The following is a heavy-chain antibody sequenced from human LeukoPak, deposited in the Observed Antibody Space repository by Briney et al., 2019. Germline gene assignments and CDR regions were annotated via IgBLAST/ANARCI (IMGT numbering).Heavy chain of an antibody. Sequence: QPGRSLRLSCAASGFTFSSHGMHWVRQAPGKGLEWVALIWYDGSKKNYAGSVKGRFTISRDDSKSTLYLQMNSLRAEDTAVYYCAKDLSYGSNWFDPWGQGTLVTVSS. D-gene: IGHD1-26*01. CDR3: AKDLSYGSNWFDP. CDR1: GFTFSSHG. CDR2: IWYDGSKK. J-gene: IGHJ5*02. V-gene: IGHV3-33*06.